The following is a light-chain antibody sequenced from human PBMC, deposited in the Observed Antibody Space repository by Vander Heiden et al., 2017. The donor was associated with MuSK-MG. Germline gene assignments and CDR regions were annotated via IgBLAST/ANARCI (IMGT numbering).Light chain of an antibody. J-gene: IGKJ4*01. CDR3: QKDNSAPLT. CDR2: AAS. Sequence: DIQMTQSPSSLSASVGDRVTITCRASQAISNYLAWFQQKPGKVPKLLIYAASTLQSGVPSRFRGSGSGTDFTLTISSLQPEDVATYFCQKDNSAPLTFGGGTKVEIK. CDR1: QAISNY. V-gene: IGKV1-27*01.